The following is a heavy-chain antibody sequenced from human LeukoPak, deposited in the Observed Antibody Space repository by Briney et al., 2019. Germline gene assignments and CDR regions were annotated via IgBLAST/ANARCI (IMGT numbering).Heavy chain of an antibody. D-gene: IGHD3-10*01. V-gene: IGHV4-30-4*01. J-gene: IGHJ4*02. CDR3: ARGSRDYYGSGSKFDY. Sequence: SQTLSVTCTVSGGSISSGDYYWSWIRQPPGKGLEWIGNIYYSGSTYYSPSLESRITISVDTSKNQFSLKLSSVTAADTAVYYCARGSRDYYGSGSKFDYWGQGTLVTVSS. CDR2: IYYSGST. CDR1: GGSISSGDYY.